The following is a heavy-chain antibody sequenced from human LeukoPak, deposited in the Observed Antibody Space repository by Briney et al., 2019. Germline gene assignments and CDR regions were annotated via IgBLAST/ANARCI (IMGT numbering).Heavy chain of an antibody. Sequence: ASVKVSCKASGYTFTGYYMHWVRQAPGQGLEWMGWINPNSGGTNYAQKFQGRVTMTRDTSISTAYMELSRLRSDDTAMYYCAREVGACSRTSCYTEKLYYFDYWGQGNLVTVSS. CDR3: AREVGACSRTSCYTEKLYYFDY. D-gene: IGHD2-2*02. CDR1: GYTFTGYY. V-gene: IGHV1-2*02. J-gene: IGHJ4*02. CDR2: INPNSGGT.